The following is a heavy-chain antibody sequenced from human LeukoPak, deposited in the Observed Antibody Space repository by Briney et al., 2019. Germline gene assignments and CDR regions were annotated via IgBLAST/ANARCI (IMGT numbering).Heavy chain of an antibody. J-gene: IGHJ5*01. CDR2: IYTGGST. D-gene: IGHD3-10*01. V-gene: IGHV4-61*02. CDR1: GGSISSGDYY. CDR3: TRDSQLEWFYS. Sequence: SETLSLTCTVSGGSISSGDYYWNWIRQPAGKGLEWLGRIYTGGSTNYNPSLKSRVTISMDTSKNQFSLNLISVTAADTAVYYCTRDSQLEWFYSWGQGTLVTVSS.